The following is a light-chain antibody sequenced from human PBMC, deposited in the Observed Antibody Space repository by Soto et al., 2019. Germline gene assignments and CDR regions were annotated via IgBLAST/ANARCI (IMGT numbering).Light chain of an antibody. CDR3: QQLSRYPLT. V-gene: IGKV1-9*01. CDR1: QALSNY. Sequence: DIPLTQSPSFVSASVGDTVPLTFWASQALSNYLAWYQQKPGKAPDLLIYSASTLQSGVPSRFSGSGSETEFSLTIRALQPEDFATYYCQQLSRYPLTFGGGTKV. J-gene: IGKJ4*01. CDR2: SAS.